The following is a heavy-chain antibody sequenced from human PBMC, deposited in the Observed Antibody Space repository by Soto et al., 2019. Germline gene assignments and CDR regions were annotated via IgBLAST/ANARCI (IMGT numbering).Heavy chain of an antibody. V-gene: IGHV4-59*11. CDR2: IYFSGST. CDR3: ARELSYGMEV. CDR1: GATINSHY. Sequence: QVQLQESGPGLVKPSETLSLTCTVSGATINSHYWTWIRQTPGKGLEWIGSIYFSGSTNYNPSLKGRVTISVDTSKSQFSLQLSSVSAADTAMYYCARELSYGMEVWGQGTTVTVS. J-gene: IGHJ6*02.